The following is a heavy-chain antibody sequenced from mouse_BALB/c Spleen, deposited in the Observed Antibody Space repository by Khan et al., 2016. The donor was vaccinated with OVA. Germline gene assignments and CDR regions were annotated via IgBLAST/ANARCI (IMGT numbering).Heavy chain of an antibody. Sequence: VELVESGAELARPGASVKMSCKASGYTFTSYTIHWIKLRPGQGLEWIGYINPSNGYSNYNQKFKDKVTLTADKSSTTAYMQLSSLTSDDSAVXNCVRDGAYHRNDGWFAYWGLGTLVTVSA. CDR2: INPSNGYS. CDR3: VRDGAYHRNDGWFAY. J-gene: IGHJ3*01. V-gene: IGHV1-4*01. D-gene: IGHD2-14*01. CDR1: GYTFTSYT.